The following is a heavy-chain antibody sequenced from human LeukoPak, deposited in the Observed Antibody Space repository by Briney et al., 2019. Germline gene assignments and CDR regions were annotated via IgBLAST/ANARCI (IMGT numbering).Heavy chain of an antibody. D-gene: IGHD2-15*01. CDR1: GFTFSSYG. V-gene: IGHV3-30*02. J-gene: IGHJ4*02. CDR2: IRYDGSNK. Sequence: PGGSLRLSCAASGFTFSSYGMHWVRQAPGKGLEWVAFIRYDGSNKYYADSVKGRFTISKDNSKNTLYLQMNSLRAEDTAVYYCVKLSPGFCSGGSCYEIDFWGQGTLVTVSS. CDR3: VKLSPGFCSGGSCYEIDF.